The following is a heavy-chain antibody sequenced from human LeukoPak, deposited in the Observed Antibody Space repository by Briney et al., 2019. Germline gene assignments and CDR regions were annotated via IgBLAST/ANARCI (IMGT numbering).Heavy chain of an antibody. CDR1: GFTISNAW. J-gene: IGHJ4*02. CDR3: ATDRIAATFDY. CDR2: IKSKTDGGTT. V-gene: IGHV3-15*01. Sequence: GGSLRLSCAASGFTISNAWMSWVRQAPGKGLEWVGRIKSKTDGGTTDYAAPVKGRFTISRDDSKNTLYLQMNSLKTEDTAVYYCATDRIAATFDYWGQGTLVTVSS. D-gene: IGHD6-13*01.